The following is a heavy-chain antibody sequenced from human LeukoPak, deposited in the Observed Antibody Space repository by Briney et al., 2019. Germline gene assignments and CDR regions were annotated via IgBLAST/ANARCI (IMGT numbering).Heavy chain of an antibody. V-gene: IGHV4-4*02. CDR2: IYHNGST. Sequence: SSETLSLTCAVSGGSISSSNWWSWVRQPPRKGLEWIGEIYHNGSTNYNPSLKSRVTISVDKSKNQFSLKLSSVTAADTAVYYCAKSMVRGVFTAFDYWGQGTLVTVSS. J-gene: IGHJ4*02. CDR3: AKSMVRGVFTAFDY. D-gene: IGHD3-10*01. CDR1: GGSISSSNW.